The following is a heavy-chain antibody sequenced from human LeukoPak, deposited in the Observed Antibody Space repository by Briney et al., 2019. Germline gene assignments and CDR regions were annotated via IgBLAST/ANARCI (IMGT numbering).Heavy chain of an antibody. Sequence: GASVTVSFKASGYVFTGYYMHWVRPAPGQGLEWMGWINPKNGGANYAQKFQGRVTMTRDTSISTAYMELSSLRSDDTAVYYCARDGNFDYWGQGTLVTVSS. CDR3: ARDGNFDY. V-gene: IGHV1-2*02. CDR1: GYVFTGYY. J-gene: IGHJ4*02. CDR2: INPKNGGA. D-gene: IGHD1-1*01.